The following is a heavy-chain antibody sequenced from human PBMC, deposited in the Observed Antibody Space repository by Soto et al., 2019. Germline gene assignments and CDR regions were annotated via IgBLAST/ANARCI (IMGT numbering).Heavy chain of an antibody. CDR3: ARGSAAVGY. J-gene: IGHJ4*02. V-gene: IGHV4-34*01. CDR1: GGSFSGYY. CDR2: INHSGST. D-gene: IGHD6-19*01. Sequence: QVQLQQWGAGLLKPSETLSLTCAVYGGSFSGYYWSWIRQPPGKGLEWIGEINHSGSTNYNPSLKNRDTXXVDTSKNQFSLKLSSVTAADTAVYYCARGSAAVGYWGQGTLVTVSS.